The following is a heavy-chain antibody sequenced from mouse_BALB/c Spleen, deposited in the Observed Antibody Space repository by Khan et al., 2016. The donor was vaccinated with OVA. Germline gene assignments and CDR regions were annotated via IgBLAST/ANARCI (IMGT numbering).Heavy chain of an antibody. CDR2: INPHIGET. CDR3: ARKNGGDFDY. CDR1: GYSFTGYF. Sequence: EVQLQESGPELVKPGASVKISCKASGYSFTGYFMNWVMQSHGKSLEWIGRINPHIGETFYNQKFKGKAILTVDESSSTVHMELRSLASEDSAVYYCARKNGGDFDYWGQGTTLTVSS. D-gene: IGHD1-1*02. V-gene: IGHV1-20*02. J-gene: IGHJ2*01.